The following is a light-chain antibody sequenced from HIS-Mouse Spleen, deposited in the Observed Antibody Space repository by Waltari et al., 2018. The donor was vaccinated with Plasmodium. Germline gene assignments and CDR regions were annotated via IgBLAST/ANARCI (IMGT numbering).Light chain of an antibody. J-gene: IGLJ3*02. CDR3: YSTDSSGNHRV. Sequence: SYELTQPPSVSVSPVQTARITFSGDALPKKYSYWYQQKSGQAPGLVSYEDSKRPSRIPESVSGSSSGTMATWTISGAEVEDEADYYCYSTDSSGNHRVFGGGTKLTVL. V-gene: IGLV3-10*01. CDR2: EDS. CDR1: ALPKKY.